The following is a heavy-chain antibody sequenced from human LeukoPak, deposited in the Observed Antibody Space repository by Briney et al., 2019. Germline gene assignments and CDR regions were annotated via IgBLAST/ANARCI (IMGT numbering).Heavy chain of an antibody. D-gene: IGHD3-22*01. CDR2: ISYDGSNK. CDR3: AKDPGDRNYYDSSPLGY. Sequence: GGSLRLSCAASGFTFSSYAMHWVSQAPGKGLEWVAVISYDGSNKYYADSVKGRFTISRDNSKNTLYLQMNSLRAGDTAVYYCAKDPGDRNYYDSSPLGYWGQGALVTVSS. V-gene: IGHV3-30-3*01. J-gene: IGHJ4*02. CDR1: GFTFSSYA.